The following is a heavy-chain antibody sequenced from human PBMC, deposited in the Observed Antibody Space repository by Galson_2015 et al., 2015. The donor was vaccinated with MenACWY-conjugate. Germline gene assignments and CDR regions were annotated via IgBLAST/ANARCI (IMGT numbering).Heavy chain of an antibody. Sequence: SLRLSCAASGFTFSSYAMTWVRQAPGKGLEWLSYISKSGSPIYYADSVKGRFTISRDNIKKPLFLEMNSLRAGDTGVYYCARVGTWIHQYFYYMDVWGKGTTVTVSS. V-gene: IGHV3-48*03. CDR3: ARVGTWIHQYFYYMDV. D-gene: IGHD5-18*01. J-gene: IGHJ6*03. CDR2: ISKSGSPI. CDR1: GFTFSSYA.